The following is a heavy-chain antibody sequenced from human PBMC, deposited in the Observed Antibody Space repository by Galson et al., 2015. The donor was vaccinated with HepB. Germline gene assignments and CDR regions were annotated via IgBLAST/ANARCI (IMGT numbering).Heavy chain of an antibody. CDR1: GGTFSSYT. Sequence: SVKVSCKASGGTFSSYTISWVRQAPGQGLEWMGRIIPILGIANYAQKFQGRVTITADKSTSTAYMELSSLRSEDTAVYYCATPKEAGSHIPYYYYGMDVWGQGTTVTVSS. D-gene: IGHD3-10*01. CDR3: ATPKEAGSHIPYYYYGMDV. J-gene: IGHJ6*02. CDR2: IIPILGIA. V-gene: IGHV1-69*02.